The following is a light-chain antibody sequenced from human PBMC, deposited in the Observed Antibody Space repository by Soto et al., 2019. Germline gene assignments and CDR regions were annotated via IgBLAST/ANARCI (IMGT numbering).Light chain of an antibody. J-gene: IGKJ1*01. CDR3: QQYGSSYPWT. Sequence: EIGMQPSPVTPALSPGERATLSCRASQSVSSNYLAWYQQKPGQAPRLLIYGASSRATGIPDRFSGSGSGTDFTLTIRRLEPEDFAVYYCQQYGSSYPWTFGQGTKVDIK. V-gene: IGKV3-20*01. CDR2: GAS. CDR1: QSVSSNY.